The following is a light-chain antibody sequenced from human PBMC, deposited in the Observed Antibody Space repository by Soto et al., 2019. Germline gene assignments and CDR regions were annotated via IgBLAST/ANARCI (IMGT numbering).Light chain of an antibody. J-gene: IGLJ1*01. CDR1: SSNVGDYNY. V-gene: IGLV2-14*01. Sequence: QFALTQPASVSGSPGQSITISCTGTSSNVGDYNYVSWYQQHPGKAPKLMIYDVSNRPSGVSNRFSGSKSGSTASLTISGLQAEDEADYYCSSYTSSTTRVFGTGTKVTAL. CDR3: SSYTSSTTRV. CDR2: DVS.